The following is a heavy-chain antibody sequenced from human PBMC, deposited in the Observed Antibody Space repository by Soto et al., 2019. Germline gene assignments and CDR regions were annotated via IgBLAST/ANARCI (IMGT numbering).Heavy chain of an antibody. V-gene: IGHV4-31*03. CDR3: ARVISGVITFGGVIAYFDY. CDR2: IYYSGST. CDR1: GGSISSGGYY. D-gene: IGHD3-16*02. J-gene: IGHJ4*02. Sequence: QVQLQESGPGLVKPSQTLSLTCTVSGGSISSGGYYWSWIRQHPGKGLEWIGYIYYSGSTYYNTYLKSRVTISVDTSKNQFSLKLSSVTAADTAVYYCARVISGVITFGGVIAYFDYWGQGTLVTVSS.